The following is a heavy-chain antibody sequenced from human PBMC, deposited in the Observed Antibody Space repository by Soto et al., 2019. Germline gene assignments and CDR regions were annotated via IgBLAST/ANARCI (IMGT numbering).Heavy chain of an antibody. CDR3: ARAPYYDFWSGYYNYYYYYMDV. D-gene: IGHD3-3*01. V-gene: IGHV3-48*01. Sequence: GGSLRLSCAASGFTFSSYSMNWVRQAPGKGLEWVSYISSSSSTIYYADSVKGRFTISRDNAKNSLYLQMNSLRAEETAVDYCARAPYYDFWSGYYNYYYYYMDVWGKGTTVTVSS. CDR1: GFTFSSYS. CDR2: ISSSSSTI. J-gene: IGHJ6*03.